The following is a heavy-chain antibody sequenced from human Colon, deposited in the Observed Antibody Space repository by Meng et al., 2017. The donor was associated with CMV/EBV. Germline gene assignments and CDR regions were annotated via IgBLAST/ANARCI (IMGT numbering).Heavy chain of an antibody. V-gene: IGHV3-53*01. CDR2: IYSGGST. CDR3: ARGRGLGGVYYYGMDV. D-gene: IGHD3-16*01. CDR1: GFTVSSNY. Sequence: GESLKISCAASGFTVSSNYMSWVRQAPGKGLEWVSVIYSGGSTYYADSVKGRFTISRDNSKNTLYLQMNSLRAEDTAVYYCARGRGLGGVYYYGMDVWGQGTTVTVSS. J-gene: IGHJ6*02.